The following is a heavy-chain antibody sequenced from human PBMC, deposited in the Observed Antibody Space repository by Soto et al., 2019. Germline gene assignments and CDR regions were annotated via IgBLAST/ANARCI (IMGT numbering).Heavy chain of an antibody. D-gene: IGHD3-16*02. CDR2: IIPILGIA. Sequence: QVQLVQSGAEVKKPGSSVKVSCKASGGTFSSYTISWVRQAPGQGLEWMGRIIPILGIANSAQKFQGRVTNTAEKAASTADMALWSRRAEDTAVYYCARGFHYDYVWRSYRLDYWGQGTLVTVSS. CDR3: ARGFHYDYVWRSYRLDY. CDR1: GGTFSSYT. J-gene: IGHJ4*02. V-gene: IGHV1-69*02.